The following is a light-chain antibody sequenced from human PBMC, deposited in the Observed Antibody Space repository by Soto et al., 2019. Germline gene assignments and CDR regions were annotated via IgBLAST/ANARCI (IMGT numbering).Light chain of an antibody. Sequence: DIQMTQSPSTLSASVGDRVTITCRASQSISSWLAWYQQKPGKAPKLLIYKASSLESRVPSSFSGSGSGTEFTLTISSLQPDDFAHHYCQQSFTFGPGTKVDIK. J-gene: IGKJ3*01. V-gene: IGKV1-5*03. CDR2: KAS. CDR1: QSISSW. CDR3: QQSFT.